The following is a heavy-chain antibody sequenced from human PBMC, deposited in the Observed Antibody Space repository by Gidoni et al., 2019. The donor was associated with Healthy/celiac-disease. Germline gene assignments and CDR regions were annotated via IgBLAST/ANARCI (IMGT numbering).Heavy chain of an antibody. CDR3: ATLSSSWYGYNWFDP. J-gene: IGHJ5*02. CDR2: IYPGDSDT. Sequence: EVQLVQSGAEVQKPGESLKISCTGSGYSFTSYWIGWVRQMPGKGLEWMGIIYPGDSDTRYSPSFQGQVTISADKSISTAYLQWSSLKASDTAMYYCATLSSSWYGYNWFDPWGQGTLVTVSS. D-gene: IGHD6-13*01. CDR1: GYSFTSYW. V-gene: IGHV5-51*01.